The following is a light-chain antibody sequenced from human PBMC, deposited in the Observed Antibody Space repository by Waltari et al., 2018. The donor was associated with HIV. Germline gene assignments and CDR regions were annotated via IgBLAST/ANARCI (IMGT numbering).Light chain of an antibody. Sequence: QSALTQPASVSGSPGQTVTISCTATSSYVGNYNYVSWYQQFPGKAPKLLIFEVSHRPLGVSYRFSGSKSGNTASLTISGLQAEDGADYYCSSYTNNNRVVFGGGTKLTV. J-gene: IGLJ3*02. V-gene: IGLV2-14*01. CDR1: SSYVGNYNY. CDR3: SSYTNNNRVV. CDR2: EVS.